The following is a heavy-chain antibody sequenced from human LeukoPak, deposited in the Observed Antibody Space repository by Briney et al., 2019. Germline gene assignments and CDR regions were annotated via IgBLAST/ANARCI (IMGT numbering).Heavy chain of an antibody. CDR1: GFTFSDSA. J-gene: IGHJ5*02. CDR3: AGEISNWFDP. Sequence: GRSLRLSCVASGFTFSDSAMNWVRQAPGKELEWVSSISSSSSYMYYSDSVKGRFTISRDNAKNSLYLQMSGLRVEDTGVYYCAGEISNWFDPWGQGTLVTVYS. V-gene: IGHV3-21*01. D-gene: IGHD3-16*01. CDR2: ISSSSSYM.